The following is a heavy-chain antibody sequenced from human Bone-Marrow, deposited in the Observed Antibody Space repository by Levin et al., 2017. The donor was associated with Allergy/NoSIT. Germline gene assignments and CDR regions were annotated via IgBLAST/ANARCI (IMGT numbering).Heavy chain of an antibody. CDR3: AREGSSGWYRTLVVGWFDP. CDR2: ISSGSTTI. D-gene: IGHD6-19*01. CDR1: GFTFSTYS. Sequence: PGGSLRLSCAASGFTFSTYSMNWVRQAPGKGLEWVSYISSGSTTIYYADSVKGRFTISRDNAKNSLYLEMNSLRADDTAMYYCAREGSSGWYRTLVVGWFDPWGQGTLVTVSS. V-gene: IGHV3-48*01. J-gene: IGHJ5*02.